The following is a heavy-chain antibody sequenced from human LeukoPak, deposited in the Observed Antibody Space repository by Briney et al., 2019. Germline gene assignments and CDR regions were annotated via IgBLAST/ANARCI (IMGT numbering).Heavy chain of an antibody. J-gene: IGHJ3*02. CDR1: GFTLSAYT. CDR3: AKDGTVPPDAFDI. V-gene: IGHV3-23*01. Sequence: QTGGSLRLSCIASGFTLSAYTMNWVRQAPGKGLEWASAIGGSGGSTYYADSVKGRFTISRDNSKNTVYLQMNSLRAEDTAVYYCAKDGTVPPDAFDIWGQGTMVTVSS. D-gene: IGHD1-1*01. CDR2: IGGSGGST.